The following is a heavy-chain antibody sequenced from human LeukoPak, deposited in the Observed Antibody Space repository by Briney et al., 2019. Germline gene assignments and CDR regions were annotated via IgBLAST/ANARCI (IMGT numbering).Heavy chain of an antibody. D-gene: IGHD4-17*01. CDR2: ISGSGGST. CDR1: GFTFSSYS. J-gene: IGHJ5*02. Sequence: PGGSLRLSCAASGFTFSSYSMNWVRQAPGKGLEWVSAISGSGGSTYYTDSVKGRFTISRDNSKNTLYLQMNSLRAEDTAVYYCAKAERGGDYGDYDWFDPWGQGTLVTVSS. V-gene: IGHV3-23*01. CDR3: AKAERGGDYGDYDWFDP.